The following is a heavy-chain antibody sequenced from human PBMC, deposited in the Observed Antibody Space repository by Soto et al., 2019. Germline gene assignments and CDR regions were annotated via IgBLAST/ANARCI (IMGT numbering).Heavy chain of an antibody. J-gene: IGHJ4*02. Sequence: EVQLLESGGGLVQPGGSLRLFCAASGFTFSNYAVTCVRQAPGEGLEWVSTLTRDGPAYFGDAVKGRFTVSRDNSKNMVYLQMNSLRVDDTAVYYCARTDRYDSPSTGWATPFDYWGQGTLVTVSS. CDR1: GFTFSNYA. CDR3: ARTDRYDSPSTGWATPFDY. CDR2: LTRDGPA. D-gene: IGHD2-8*02. V-gene: IGHV3-23*01.